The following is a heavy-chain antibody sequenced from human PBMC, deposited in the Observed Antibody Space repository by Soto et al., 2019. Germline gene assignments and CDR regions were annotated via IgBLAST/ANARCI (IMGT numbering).Heavy chain of an antibody. Sequence: QVQLVESGGGLVKPGGSLRLSCAASGFTFSDYFMSWVRQSPGKGLEWLSYISTSGSTIYYADSVKGRFTISGDNAKNSLYLQMNSLRAEDTAVYYCARATKDDFWSGYYPDYWGQGTLVTVSS. V-gene: IGHV3-11*01. J-gene: IGHJ4*02. CDR1: GFTFSDYF. CDR3: ARATKDDFWSGYYPDY. CDR2: ISTSGSTI. D-gene: IGHD3-3*01.